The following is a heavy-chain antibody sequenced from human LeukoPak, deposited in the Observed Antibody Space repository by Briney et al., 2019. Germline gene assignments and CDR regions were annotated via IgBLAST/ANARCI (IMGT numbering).Heavy chain of an antibody. CDR2: INAGNGNT. V-gene: IGHV1-3*01. CDR1: GYSFTSYA. D-gene: IGHD2-2*01. J-gene: IGHJ4*02. CDR3: ARSNISSSTSCSPHFDY. Sequence: ASVKVSCKASGYSFTSYAMHWVRQTPGQRLEWMGWINAGNGNTKYSQKFQGRVTITRDTSASTAYMELSSLRSEDTAVYYCARSNISSSTSCSPHFDYWGQGTLVTVSS.